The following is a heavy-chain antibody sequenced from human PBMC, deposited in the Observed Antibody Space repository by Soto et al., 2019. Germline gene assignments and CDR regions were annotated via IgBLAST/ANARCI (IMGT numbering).Heavy chain of an antibody. CDR1: GGSISSRGYY. Sequence: QLQLQESGPGLVKPSETLSLTCTVSGGSISSRGYYWGWIRQPPGKGLEWIGNIYYSGSTYYNPSLKSRVTISVDTAKTKFSLKLSSVTAADTAVYYCATSNWFDPWGQGTLVTVSS. CDR3: ATSNWFDP. V-gene: IGHV4-39*01. J-gene: IGHJ5*02. CDR2: IYYSGST.